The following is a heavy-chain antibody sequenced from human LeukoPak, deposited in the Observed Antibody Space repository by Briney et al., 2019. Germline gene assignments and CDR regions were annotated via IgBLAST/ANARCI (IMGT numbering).Heavy chain of an antibody. Sequence: SETLSLTCTVSGGSISSSSYYWGWIRQPPGKGLEWIGSIYYSGSTYYNPSLKSRATISVDTSKNQFSLKLSSVTAADTAVYYCARVGSSHYWYFDLWGRGTLVTVSS. D-gene: IGHD6-6*01. CDR3: ARVGSSHYWYFDL. CDR2: IYYSGST. J-gene: IGHJ2*01. CDR1: GGSISSSSYY. V-gene: IGHV4-39*07.